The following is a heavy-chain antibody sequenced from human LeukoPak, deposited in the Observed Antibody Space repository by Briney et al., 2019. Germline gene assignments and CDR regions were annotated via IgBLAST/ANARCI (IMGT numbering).Heavy chain of an antibody. D-gene: IGHD3-10*01. CDR1: GFTLSSYS. Sequence: GGSLRLSCAASGFTLSSYSMNWVRQAPGKGLEWVSYISTRSSIIHYADSVKGRFTISRDNAKNSLFLQMSSLRDEDTAVYFCARDHHTYYYGSGAGSWFDPWGQGTLVTVSS. J-gene: IGHJ5*02. CDR2: ISTRSSII. V-gene: IGHV3-48*02. CDR3: ARDHHTYYYGSGAGSWFDP.